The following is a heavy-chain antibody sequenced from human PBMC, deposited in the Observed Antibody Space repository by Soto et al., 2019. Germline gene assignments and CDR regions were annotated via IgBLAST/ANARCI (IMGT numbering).Heavy chain of an antibody. CDR3: EKVVVAATRHSDFDS. J-gene: IGHJ4*02. CDR1: GGSINSNNYY. D-gene: IGHD2-15*01. V-gene: IGHV4-39*02. CDR2: IYYDGST. Sequence: ETLSLTCTVSGGSINSNNYYWAWIRQPPGKGLAWIASIYYDGSTYYNPSLKSRVSISVDTSKNHFSLKLSSATAADTAVYYCEKVVVAATRHSDFDSWGQGTLVTVYS.